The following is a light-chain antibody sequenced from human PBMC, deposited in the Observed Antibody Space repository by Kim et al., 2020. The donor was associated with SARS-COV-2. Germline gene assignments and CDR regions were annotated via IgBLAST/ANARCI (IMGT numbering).Light chain of an antibody. V-gene: IGLV3-19*01. CDR2: AKN. CDR1: SLRSYY. CDR3: NSRDSSGNHVV. J-gene: IGLJ2*01. Sequence: ALGQTVEIPCQGDSLRSYYASWFQQRPGQSPLLVMYAKNIRPSGIPDRFSGSSSGNTASLSITGAQAEDEGDYYCNSRDSSGNHVVFGGGTQLTVL.